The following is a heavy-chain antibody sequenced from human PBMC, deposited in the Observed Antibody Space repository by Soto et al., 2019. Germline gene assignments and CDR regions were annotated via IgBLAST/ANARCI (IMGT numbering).Heavy chain of an antibody. CDR1: GGSISSGGYY. D-gene: IGHD4-17*01. CDR3: AREAYGDPYPPPHFDY. J-gene: IGHJ4*02. CDR2: IYYSGST. Sequence: QVQLQESGPGLVKPSQTLSLTCTVSGGSISSGGYYWSWIRQHPGKGLEWIGYIYYSGSTYYNPSLKSRVTIAVDTSKNLFSLKLSSVTAADTAVYYWAREAYGDPYPPPHFDYWGQGTLVTVSS. V-gene: IGHV4-31*03.